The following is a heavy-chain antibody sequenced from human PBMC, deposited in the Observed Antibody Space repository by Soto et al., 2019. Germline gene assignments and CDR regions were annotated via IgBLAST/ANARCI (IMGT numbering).Heavy chain of an antibody. D-gene: IGHD3-22*01. V-gene: IGHV4-34*01. CDR2: INHSGST. CDR1: GGSFSGYY. CDR3: ARRVDHYDSSGDANDI. J-gene: IGHJ3*02. Sequence: SETLSITCAAHGGSFSGYYWSWIREPPGKGLEWIGEINHSGSTSYNPSLKSRVTMSVDTSKNEFSLKLTSVTAADTAVYYCARRVDHYDSSGDANDIWGQGTMVTVSS.